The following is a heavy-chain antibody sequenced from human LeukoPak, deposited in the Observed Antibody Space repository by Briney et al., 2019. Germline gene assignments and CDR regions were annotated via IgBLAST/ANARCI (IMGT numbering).Heavy chain of an antibody. CDR2: IYSGGST. Sequence: PGGSLRLSCAASGFTVSSNYMSWVRQAPGKGLEWVSVIYSGGSTYYADSVKGRFTISRDSSKNTLYLQMNSLRAEDTAVYYCARSYGDINWFDPWGQGTLVTVSS. D-gene: IGHD4-17*01. CDR3: ARSYGDINWFDP. CDR1: GFTVSSNY. V-gene: IGHV3-53*01. J-gene: IGHJ5*02.